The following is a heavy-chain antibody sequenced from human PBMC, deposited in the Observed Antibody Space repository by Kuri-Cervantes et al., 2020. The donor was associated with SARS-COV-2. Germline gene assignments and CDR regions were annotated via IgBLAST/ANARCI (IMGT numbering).Heavy chain of an antibody. CDR2: IGSGGSFI. D-gene: IGHD3-16*01. Sequence: GESLKISCAASGFTFSSYSMNWVRQAPGKGLEWVASIGSGGSFINYADSVKGRFTISRDNAKNSLLLQMNSLRVEDTAVYYCAKDWASGGSYYGMDVWGQGTTVTVSS. V-gene: IGHV3-21*01. J-gene: IGHJ6*02. CDR3: AKDWASGGSYYGMDV. CDR1: GFTFSSYS.